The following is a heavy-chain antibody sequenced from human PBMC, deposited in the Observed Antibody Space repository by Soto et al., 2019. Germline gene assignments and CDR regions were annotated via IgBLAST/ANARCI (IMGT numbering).Heavy chain of an antibody. J-gene: IGHJ4*02. CDR1: GGSISGGGFS. CDR2: ILHTGGT. D-gene: IGHD1-26*01. CDR3: ALRKTGSYFDY. Sequence: SETLSLTCAVSGGSISGGGFSWSWIRQPPGKGLEWIGYILHTGGTQYNPSLKSRVSMSVDKSKNQFSLHLTSVTAADTAVYYCALRKTGSYFDYWGQGTLVTVSS. V-gene: IGHV4-30-2*01.